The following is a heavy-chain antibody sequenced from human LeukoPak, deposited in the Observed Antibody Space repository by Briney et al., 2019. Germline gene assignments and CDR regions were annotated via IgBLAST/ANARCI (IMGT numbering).Heavy chain of an antibody. CDR2: ISSSSSYI. D-gene: IGHD3-10*01. Sequence: PGGSLRLSCAAPGFTFSSYSMNWVRQAPGKGLEWVSSISSSSSYIYYADSVKGRFTISRDNAKNSLYLQMNSLRAEDTAVYYCAREVGESLDYYYYGMDVWGKGTTVTVSS. J-gene: IGHJ6*04. CDR3: AREVGESLDYYYYGMDV. CDR1: GFTFSSYS. V-gene: IGHV3-21*01.